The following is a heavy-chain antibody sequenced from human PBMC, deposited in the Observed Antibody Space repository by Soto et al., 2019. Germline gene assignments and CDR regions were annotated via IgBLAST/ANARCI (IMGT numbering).Heavy chain of an antibody. Sequence: QVQLVESGGGVVQPGRSLRLSCAASGFTFSSYGMHWVRQAPGKGLEWVAVISYDGSNKYYADSVKGRFTISRDNSKNTLYLQMNSLRAEDTAVYYCAKDWYYYGSGSDVYYYGMDVWGQGTTVTVSS. CDR1: GFTFSSYG. J-gene: IGHJ6*02. CDR2: ISYDGSNK. CDR3: AKDWYYYGSGSDVYYYGMDV. D-gene: IGHD3-10*01. V-gene: IGHV3-30*18.